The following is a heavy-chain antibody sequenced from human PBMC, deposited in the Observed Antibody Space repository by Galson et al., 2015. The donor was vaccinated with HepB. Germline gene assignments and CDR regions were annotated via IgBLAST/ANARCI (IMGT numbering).Heavy chain of an antibody. D-gene: IGHD6-13*01. V-gene: IGHV3-23*01. CDR3: AKDRGGYSSSWMSRYYFDY. CDR1: GFTFSSYA. J-gene: IGHJ4*02. CDR2: ISGSGGST. Sequence: SLRLSCAASGFTFSSYAMSWVRQAPGKGLEWVSAISGSGGSTYYADSVKGRFTISRDNSKNTLYLQMNSLRAEDTAVYYCAKDRGGYSSSWMSRYYFDYWGQGTLVTVSS.